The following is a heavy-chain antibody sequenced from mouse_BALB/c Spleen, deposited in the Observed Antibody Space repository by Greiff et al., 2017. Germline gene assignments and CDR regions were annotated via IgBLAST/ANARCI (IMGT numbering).Heavy chain of an antibody. CDR1: GFTFSSFG. Sequence: EVMLVESGGGLVQPGGSRTLSCAASGFTFSSFGMHWVRQAPEKGLEWVAYISSGSSTIYYADTVKGRFTISRDNPKNTLFLQMNSLRSEDTAMYYCARNDGDYFSAMDYWGQGTSVTVSA. J-gene: IGHJ4*01. CDR2: ISSGSSTI. D-gene: IGHD2-3*01. V-gene: IGHV5-17*02. CDR3: ARNDGDYFSAMDY.